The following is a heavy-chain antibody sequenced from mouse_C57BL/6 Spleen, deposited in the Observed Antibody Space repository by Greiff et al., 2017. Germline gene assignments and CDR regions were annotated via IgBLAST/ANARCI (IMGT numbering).Heavy chain of an antibody. D-gene: IGHD2-4*01. V-gene: IGHV3-6*01. CDR2: ISYDGSN. CDR1: GYSITSGYY. CDR3: ASYDYDEAFAY. J-gene: IGHJ3*01. Sequence: EVQLQESGPGLVKPSQSLSLTCSVTGYSITSGYYWNWIRQFPGNKLEWLGSISYDGSNNYNPSLKNRISITRDTSKNQFFLKLNSVTTEDTATYYCASYDYDEAFAYWGQGTLVTVSA.